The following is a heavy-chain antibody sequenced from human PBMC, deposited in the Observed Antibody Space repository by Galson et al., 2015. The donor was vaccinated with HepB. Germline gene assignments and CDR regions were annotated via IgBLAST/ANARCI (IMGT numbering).Heavy chain of an antibody. CDR2: ISSGGSTI. CDR3: ARDRGYYDSSGYLSESYYYGMDV. J-gene: IGHJ6*02. CDR1: GFTFGGHS. D-gene: IGHD3-22*01. Sequence: SLRLSCAASGFTFGGHSMNWVRQAPGKGLEWVSYISSGGSTIYYADSVKGRFTISRDNAKNSLYVQMNSLRDEDTAVYYCARDRGYYDSSGYLSESYYYGMDVWGPGTTVTVSS. V-gene: IGHV3-48*02.